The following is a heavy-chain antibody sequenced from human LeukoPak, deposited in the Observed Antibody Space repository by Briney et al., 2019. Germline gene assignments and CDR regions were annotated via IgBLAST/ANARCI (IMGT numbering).Heavy chain of an antibody. CDR2: IYTSGST. J-gene: IGHJ3*02. V-gene: IGHV4-4*07. Sequence: SETLSLTCAASGVSISSYYWSWIRQPAGKGLEWIGRIYTSGSTNYNPSLKSRVTISVDKSKNQSSLKLSSVTAADTAVYYCARATGSSSASSHSFYIWGEGTMVTASS. CDR3: ARATGSSSASSHSFYI. CDR1: GVSISSYY. D-gene: IGHD2-2*01.